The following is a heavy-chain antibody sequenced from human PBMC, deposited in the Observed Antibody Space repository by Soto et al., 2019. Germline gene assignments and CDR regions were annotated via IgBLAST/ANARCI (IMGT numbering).Heavy chain of an antibody. CDR2: IYYSGNT. CDR3: ASGDPGTSVDY. V-gene: IGHV4-61*01. CDR1: GGSVSSNSYY. J-gene: IGHJ4*02. Sequence: PSETLSLTCPVSGGSVSSNSYYWSWFRQPPGKGLEWIGYIYYSGNTNYNPSRKSRVTISGDTSKKQFSLSVTSLTAATTAVYYFASGDPGTSVDYRGQGTWVAVSS. D-gene: IGHD1-7*01.